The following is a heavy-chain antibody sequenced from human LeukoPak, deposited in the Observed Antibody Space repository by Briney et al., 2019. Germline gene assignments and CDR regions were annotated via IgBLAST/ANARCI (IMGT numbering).Heavy chain of an antibody. CDR2: ISSSSSYI. Sequence: PGGSLRLSCAASGFTFSSYSMNWVRQAPGKGLEWVSSISSSSSYIYYADSVKGRFTISRDNAKNSLYLQMNSLRAEVTAVYYCARVPGKTRGVFDYWGQGTLVTVSS. J-gene: IGHJ4*02. CDR1: GFTFSSYS. V-gene: IGHV3-21*01. CDR3: ARVPGKTRGVFDY.